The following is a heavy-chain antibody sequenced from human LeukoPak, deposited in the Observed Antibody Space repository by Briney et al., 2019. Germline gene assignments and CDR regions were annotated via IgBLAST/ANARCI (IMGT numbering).Heavy chain of an antibody. CDR1: EFTFSAYG. J-gene: IGHJ4*02. CDR2: INHSGST. CDR3: ARVDTAMVHFDY. D-gene: IGHD5-18*01. V-gene: IGHV4-34*01. Sequence: GSLRLSCVASEFTFSAYGMSWVRQAPGTGLEWIGEINHSGSTNYNPSLKSRVTISVDTSKNQFSLKLSSVTAADTAVYYCARVDTAMVHFDYWGQGTLVTVSS.